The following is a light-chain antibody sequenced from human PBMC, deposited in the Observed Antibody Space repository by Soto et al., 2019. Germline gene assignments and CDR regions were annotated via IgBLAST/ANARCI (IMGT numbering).Light chain of an antibody. CDR1: QSITNL. J-gene: IGKJ1*01. Sequence: DIQMTQSPSTLSASVGDRVTITCRASQSITNLLAWYQQKPGKAPKLLIYGASTLESGVPSRFSGSGSGTEFTLTISSLQPDDFATYYCQHYNSYSEAFGQGTKVDIK. V-gene: IGKV1-5*01. CDR3: QHYNSYSEA. CDR2: GAS.